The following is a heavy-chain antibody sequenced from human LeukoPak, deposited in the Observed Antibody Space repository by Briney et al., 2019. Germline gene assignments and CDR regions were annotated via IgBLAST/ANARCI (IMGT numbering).Heavy chain of an antibody. V-gene: IGHV3-11*01. CDR3: ARDDSTRYGSGSYYNL. J-gene: IGHJ5*02. Sequence: GGSLRLSCAASGFTFSDYYMSWIRQAPGKGLEWASYISSSGSTIYYADSVKGRFTISRDNAKNSLYLQMNSLRAEDTAVYCCARDDSTRYGSGSYYNLWGQGTLVTVSS. CDR1: GFTFSDYY. D-gene: IGHD3-10*01. CDR2: ISSSGSTI.